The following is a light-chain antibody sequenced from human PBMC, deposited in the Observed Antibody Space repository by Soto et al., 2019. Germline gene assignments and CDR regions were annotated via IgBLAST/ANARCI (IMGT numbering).Light chain of an antibody. CDR2: DAS. CDR3: QHGHEYPYI. Sequence: DIQMTQSPSALSASIGDRVTIVCRASRNIGTCLAWYQQRPGNAPRLLIHDASRLESGVPSRFSGSGSGTEFTRTITSLQPDDFATYYCQHGHEYPYIFGQGTNVEIK. J-gene: IGKJ2*01. CDR1: RNIGTC. V-gene: IGKV1-5*02.